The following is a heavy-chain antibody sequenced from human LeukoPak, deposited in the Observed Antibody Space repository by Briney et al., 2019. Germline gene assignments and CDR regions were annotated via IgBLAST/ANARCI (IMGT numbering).Heavy chain of an antibody. J-gene: IGHJ4*02. CDR3: AKARLTYYDSSGYSRGFFYFDY. Sequence: EGSLRLSCAASGFTFSSYAMSWVRQAPGKGLEWVSAISGSGGSTYYADSVKGRFTISRDNSKNTLYLQMNSLRAEDTAVYYCAKARLTYYDSSGYSRGFFYFDYWGQGTLVTVSS. CDR2: ISGSGGST. CDR1: GFTFSSYA. D-gene: IGHD3-22*01. V-gene: IGHV3-23*01.